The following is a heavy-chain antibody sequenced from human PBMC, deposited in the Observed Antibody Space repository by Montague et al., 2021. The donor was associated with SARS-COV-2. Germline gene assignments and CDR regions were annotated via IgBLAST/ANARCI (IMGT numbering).Heavy chain of an antibody. D-gene: IGHD6-13*01. J-gene: IGHJ6*02. CDR1: GDSVSSNSAA. Sequence: CAISGDSVSSNSAAWNWIRQSPSRGLEWLGRTYYRSKWYNDYAVSVKXRITINPVTSKNQFSLQLNSVTPEDTAVYYCASGRMVPYSSSWTTLYYYYGMDVWGQGTTVTVSS. CDR2: TYYRSKWYN. CDR3: ASGRMVPYSSSWTTLYYYYGMDV. V-gene: IGHV6-1*01.